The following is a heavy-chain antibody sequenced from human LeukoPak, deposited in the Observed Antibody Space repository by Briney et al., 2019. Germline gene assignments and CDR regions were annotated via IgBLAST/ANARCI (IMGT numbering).Heavy chain of an antibody. CDR2: IYSGGST. CDR1: GFTVSSNY. D-gene: IGHD3-10*01. J-gene: IGHJ6*03. V-gene: IGHV3-53*01. Sequence: PGGSLRLSCAASGFTVSSNYMSWVRQAPGKGLEWVPVIYSGGSTYYADSVKGRFTISRDNSKNTLYLQMNSLRAEDTAVYYCARVDYGSGSYYYYYYYMDVWGKGTTVTISS. CDR3: ARVDYGSGSYYYYYYYMDV.